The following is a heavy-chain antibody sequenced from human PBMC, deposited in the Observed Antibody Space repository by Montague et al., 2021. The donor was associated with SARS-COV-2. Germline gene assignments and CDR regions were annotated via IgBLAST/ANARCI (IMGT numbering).Heavy chain of an antibody. Sequence: LRLSCPASGFTFDDYAMHWVRQAPGKGLEWVSGITWNSGSIGXADSVKGRFTISRDNAKNSLYLQMNSLRAEDTALYYCAKDINRGIQLWHTTGSFDYWGQGTLVTVSS. CDR3: AKDINRGIQLWHTTGSFDY. CDR2: ITWNSGSI. J-gene: IGHJ4*02. V-gene: IGHV3-9*01. CDR1: GFTFDDYA. D-gene: IGHD5-18*01.